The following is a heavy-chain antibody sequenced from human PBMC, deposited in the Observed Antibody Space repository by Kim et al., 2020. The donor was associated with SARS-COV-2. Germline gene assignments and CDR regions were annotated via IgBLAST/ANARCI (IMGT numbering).Heavy chain of an antibody. V-gene: IGHV5-51*01. CDR3: ARGTTPGYSSSWSVFPPDPYFDY. Sequence: GESLKISCKGSGYSFTSYWIGWVRQMPGKGLEWMGIIYPGDSDTRYSPSFQGXVTISADKSISTAYLQWSSLKASDTAMYYCARGTTPGYSSSWSVFPPDPYFDYXGQGTLVTVSX. CDR2: IYPGDSDT. D-gene: IGHD6-13*01. CDR1: GYSFTSYW. J-gene: IGHJ4*02.